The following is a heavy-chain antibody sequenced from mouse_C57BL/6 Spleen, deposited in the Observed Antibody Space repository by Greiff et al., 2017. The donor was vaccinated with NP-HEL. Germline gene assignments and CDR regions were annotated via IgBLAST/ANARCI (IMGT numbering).Heavy chain of an antibody. J-gene: IGHJ2*01. CDR1: GYTFTDYE. D-gene: IGHD4-1*01. V-gene: IGHV1-15*01. Sequence: QVQLQQSGAELVRPGASVTLSCKASGYTFTDYEMHWVKQTPVHGLEWIGAIDPETGGTAYNQKFKGKAILTADKSSSTAYMELRSLTSEDSAVYYCTRWRLGPYYFDYWGQGTTLTVSS. CDR3: TRWRLGPYYFDY. CDR2: IDPETGGT.